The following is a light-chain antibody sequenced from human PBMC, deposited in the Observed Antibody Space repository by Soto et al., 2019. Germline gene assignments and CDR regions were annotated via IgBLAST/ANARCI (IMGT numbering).Light chain of an antibody. Sequence: DIVMTQSPDSLAVSLGGSATINCKSSQRVLYNSDKKKYLAWYQQKAGQPPKLLIYWASTRDSGVPDRFSGSGSGADFTLTIINLQAEDVAVYYCQQYYTTLSFGGGTKVEIK. J-gene: IGKJ4*01. CDR2: WAS. V-gene: IGKV4-1*01. CDR3: QQYYTTLS. CDR1: QRVLYNSDKKKY.